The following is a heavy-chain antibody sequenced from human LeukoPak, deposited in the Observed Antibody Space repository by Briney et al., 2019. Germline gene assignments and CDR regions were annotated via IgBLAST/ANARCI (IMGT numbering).Heavy chain of an antibody. Sequence: ASVKVSCKASGYAFSNYGITWVRQAPGQGLELMGWISAYNGNTNYAQKFQGRVTMTTDTSTSTAYMELRGLRSDDTAVYFCAKDRMVRTMITFGGVRIDYWGQGTLVTVSS. D-gene: IGHD3-16*01. CDR2: ISAYNGNT. CDR3: AKDRMVRTMITFGGVRIDY. CDR1: GYAFSNYG. V-gene: IGHV1-18*01. J-gene: IGHJ4*02.